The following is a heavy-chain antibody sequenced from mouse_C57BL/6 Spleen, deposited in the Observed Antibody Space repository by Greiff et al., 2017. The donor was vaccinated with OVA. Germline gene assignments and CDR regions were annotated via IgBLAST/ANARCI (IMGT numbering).Heavy chain of an antibody. D-gene: IGHD4-1*01. Sequence: VKLQQPGAELVKPGASVKLSCKASGYTFTSYWMQWVKQRPGQGLEWIGEIDPSDSYTNYNQKFKGKATLTVDTSSSTAYMQLSSLTSEDSAVYYCARSWGYFDYWGQGTTLTVSS. J-gene: IGHJ2*01. CDR1: GYTFTSYW. V-gene: IGHV1-50*01. CDR2: IDPSDSYT. CDR3: ARSWGYFDY.